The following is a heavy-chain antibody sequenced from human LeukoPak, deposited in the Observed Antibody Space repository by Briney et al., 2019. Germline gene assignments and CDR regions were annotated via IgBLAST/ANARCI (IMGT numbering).Heavy chain of an antibody. Sequence: GGSLRLSCAGSGFTFSTFWMHWVRQAPGKGLVWVSRIYADGSATTYADSVKGRFTVSRDDAKSTLYLQMNSLRVEDTAVYYCARGPPQAWTQFDLWGRGTLVTVSS. CDR2: IYADGSAT. V-gene: IGHV3-74*01. D-gene: IGHD3/OR15-3a*01. J-gene: IGHJ2*01. CDR3: ARGPPQAWTQFDL. CDR1: GFTFSTFW.